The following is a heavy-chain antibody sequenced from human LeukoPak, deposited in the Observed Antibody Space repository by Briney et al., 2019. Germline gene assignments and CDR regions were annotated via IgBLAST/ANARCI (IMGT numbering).Heavy chain of an antibody. CDR3: VRSGSDYGGYGYAY. Sequence: GQALNISCSVSGYTCNNQWIGWVRPMAGKGLAWVGIIHPGDSDTRYSRSFQGRVTISVDKSVSTASLQWDSLKPSDTATYYCVRSGSDYGGYGYAYWGQGTLVTVSS. CDR1: GYTCNNQW. V-gene: IGHV5-51*01. CDR2: IHPGDSDT. J-gene: IGHJ4*02. D-gene: IGHD4-17*01.